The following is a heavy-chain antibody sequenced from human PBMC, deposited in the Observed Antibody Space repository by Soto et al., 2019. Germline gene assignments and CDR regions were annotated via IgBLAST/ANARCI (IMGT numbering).Heavy chain of an antibody. CDR3: ARHGFYGDYASNYFDP. D-gene: IGHD4-17*01. J-gene: IGHJ5*02. Sequence: GESLKISCEGFGYNFATYWIAWVRQMPGKGLEYMGIIYPGDSDSRYSPSFQGQVTFSADKSISTAYLQWSSLKASDTAMYYCARHGFYGDYASNYFDPWGQGTLVTVSS. CDR1: GYNFATYW. CDR2: IYPGDSDS. V-gene: IGHV5-51*01.